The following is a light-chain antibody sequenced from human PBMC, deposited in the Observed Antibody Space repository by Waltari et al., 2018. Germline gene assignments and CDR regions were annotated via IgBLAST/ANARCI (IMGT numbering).Light chain of an antibody. V-gene: IGLV1-40*01. J-gene: IGLJ3*02. Sequence: QSVLTQPPSATGAPGQKVTISCTGSGPNIGAGYDVHWYQQLPRAAPKLLIYGSTSRPLGVPDRFFGSTSGTSASLAITGLQAEDEGDYYCQSYDTSLSVVFGGGTKLTVL. CDR3: QSYDTSLSVV. CDR1: GPNIGAGYD. CDR2: GST.